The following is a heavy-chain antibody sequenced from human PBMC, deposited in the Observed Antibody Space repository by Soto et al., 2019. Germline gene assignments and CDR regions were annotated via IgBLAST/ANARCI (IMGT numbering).Heavy chain of an antibody. D-gene: IGHD1-26*01. J-gene: IGHJ2*01. V-gene: IGHV3-74*01. CDR1: GFSFSSYW. CDR3: ARVGQGAWYFDL. CDR2: IKTDGSII. Sequence: EVQLVESGGGLVQPGGSLRLSCVASGFSFSSYWMHWVSQAPGKGLVWVSRIKTDGSIITYADSVKGRFTISRDNAKNTLYVQMNTLRAEGTAVYYCARVGQGAWYFDLWGRGTLVTVSS.